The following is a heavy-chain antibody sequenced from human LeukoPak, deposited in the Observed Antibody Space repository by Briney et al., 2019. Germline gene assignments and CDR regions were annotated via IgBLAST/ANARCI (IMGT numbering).Heavy chain of an antibody. CDR3: ARGVSPGLYAFDI. D-gene: IGHD6-13*01. V-gene: IGHV4-59*01. Sequence: SETLSLTCTVSGGSISSYYWSWIRQPPGKGLEWIGYIYYSGSTNYNPSLKSRVTISVDTSKNQFSLKLSSVTAADTAVYYCARGVSPGLYAFDIWGQGTVVTVSS. CDR2: IYYSGST. J-gene: IGHJ3*02. CDR1: GGSISSYY.